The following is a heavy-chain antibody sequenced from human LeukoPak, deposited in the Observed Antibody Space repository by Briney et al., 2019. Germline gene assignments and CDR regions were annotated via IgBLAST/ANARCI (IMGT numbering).Heavy chain of an antibody. CDR3: ARELSDHFDY. V-gene: IGHV3-30*04. CDR2: ISHDGSNK. CDR1: GFTFSSYA. Sequence: GGSLRLSCAASGFTFSSYAMHWVRQAPGRGLDWMAFISHDGSNKYYADSVKGRFTVSRDNSKNTLYLQMNSLRAEDTAVYYCARELSDHFDYWGQGTLVTVSS. J-gene: IGHJ4*02.